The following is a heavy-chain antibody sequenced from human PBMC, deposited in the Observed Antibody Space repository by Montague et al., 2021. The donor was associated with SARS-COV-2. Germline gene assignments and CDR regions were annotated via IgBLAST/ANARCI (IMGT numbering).Heavy chain of an antibody. V-gene: IGHV4-59*13. Sequence: SETLSLTCTVSGGSISSYYWSWIRQPPGKGLEWIGYIYYSGSTNYNPSLKSRVTISVDTSKNQFSLKLSSVTAADTAVYYCARASITMVRGVTRWYFDRWGRGTLVTVSS. CDR2: IYYSGST. CDR3: ARASITMVRGVTRWYFDR. D-gene: IGHD3-10*01. J-gene: IGHJ2*01. CDR1: GGSISSYY.